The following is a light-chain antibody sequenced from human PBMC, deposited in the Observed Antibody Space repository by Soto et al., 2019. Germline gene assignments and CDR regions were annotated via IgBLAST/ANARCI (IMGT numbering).Light chain of an antibody. J-gene: IGKJ1*01. CDR1: QSIGDT. V-gene: IGKV3-15*01. CDR2: GAS. Sequence: ELVMAQSPASLCVSPGGRATLSCRASQSIGDTLAWYQQKPGQAPRLLIYGASSRVTGFPARFSGSGSGTDFTLTINRLEPEDFAVYYCQQFGSSSWTFGQGTKVDIK. CDR3: QQFGSSSWT.